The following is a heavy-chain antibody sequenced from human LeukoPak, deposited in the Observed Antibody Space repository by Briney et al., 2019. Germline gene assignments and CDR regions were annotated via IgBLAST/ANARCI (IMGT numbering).Heavy chain of an antibody. D-gene: IGHD4-23*01. J-gene: IGHJ4*02. Sequence: PGGSLRLSCAASGFTFSTYRMHWVRQAPGKGLERVALILYDGSNKYYPDSVKGRFTISRDNSKNTLHLQMDSLRAEDTAVYYCGIDLGKGRYFDYWGQGTLVTVSS. CDR2: ILYDGSNK. CDR1: GFTFSTYR. V-gene: IGHV3-30*03. CDR3: GIDLGKGRYFDY.